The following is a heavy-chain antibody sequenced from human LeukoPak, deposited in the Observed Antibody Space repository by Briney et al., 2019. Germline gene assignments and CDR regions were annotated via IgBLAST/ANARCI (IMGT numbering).Heavy chain of an antibody. D-gene: IGHD3-3*01. CDR1: GGSFSGYY. V-gene: IGHV4-34*01. J-gene: IGHJ3*02. CDR3: ARGRSGIDAFDI. CDR2: VNHSGST. Sequence: NPSETLSLTCAVYGGSFSGYYWSWIRQPPGKGLEWIGEVNHSGSTNYNPSLKSRVTISVDTSKNQFSLKLSSVTAADTAVYYCARGRSGIDAFDIWGQGTMVTVSS.